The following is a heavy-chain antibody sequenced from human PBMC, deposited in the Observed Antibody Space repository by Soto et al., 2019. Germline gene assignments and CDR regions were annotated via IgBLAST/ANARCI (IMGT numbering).Heavy chain of an antibody. CDR2: ILNSGTDT. CDR3: ARDGGPGDIVVVPAADYSYYYGMDV. Sequence: GGSLRLSCAASGFTFSSYAMSWVRQAPGKGLEWVSTILNSGTDTFYADSMKGRFTISRDNSKNSLYLQVNSLRDEDTAVYYCARDGGPGDIVVVPAADYSYYYGMDVWGQGTTVTVPS. J-gene: IGHJ6*02. D-gene: IGHD2-2*01. CDR1: GFTFSSYA. V-gene: IGHV3-23*05.